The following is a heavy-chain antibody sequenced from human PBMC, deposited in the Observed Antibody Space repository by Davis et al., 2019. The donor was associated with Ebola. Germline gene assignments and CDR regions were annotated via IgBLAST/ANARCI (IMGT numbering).Heavy chain of an antibody. CDR3: ARGDGYNWRLDY. CDR1: GYSFSTYG. J-gene: IGHJ4*02. Sequence: ASVKVSCKASGYSFSTYGITWVRQAPGQGLEWMGWISVYSGNTNYAQRFQDRVTMTRDTSTSTAYMELRSLSSDDTAVFYCARGDGYNWRLDYWGQGALVTVSS. CDR2: ISVYSGNT. D-gene: IGHD5-24*01. V-gene: IGHV1-18*01.